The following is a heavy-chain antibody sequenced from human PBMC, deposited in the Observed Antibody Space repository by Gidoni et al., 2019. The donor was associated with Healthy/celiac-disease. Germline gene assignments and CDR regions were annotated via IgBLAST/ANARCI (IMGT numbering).Heavy chain of an antibody. V-gene: IGHV1-69*01. CDR2: IIPIFGTA. Sequence: QVQLVQSGAEVKKPGSSVKVSCKASGGTFSSYAISWVRQAPGQGLEWMGGIIPIFGTANYAQKFQGRVTITADESTSTAYMELSSLRSEDTAVYYCARAPRIEETTYYYGMDVWGQGTTVTVSS. J-gene: IGHJ6*02. CDR1: GGTFSSYA. CDR3: ARAPRIEETTYYYGMDV.